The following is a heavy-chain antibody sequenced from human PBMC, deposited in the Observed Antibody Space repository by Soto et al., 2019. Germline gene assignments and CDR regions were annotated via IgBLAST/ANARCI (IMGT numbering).Heavy chain of an antibody. CDR1: GFTFSTYA. J-gene: IGHJ4*02. Sequence: EVQLLESGGGLVQPGGSLRLSCGASGFTFSTYAMTWVRQAPGKGLEWVSSISGSAGTTYYADSVKGRFTISRDNSKNILYLRHISLRAEDTAVYYWAKREYCIGVTCYLPGTFDYWGQGTLVTVSS. CDR3: AKREYCIGVTCYLPGTFDY. D-gene: IGHD2-15*01. V-gene: IGHV3-23*01. CDR2: ISGSAGTT.